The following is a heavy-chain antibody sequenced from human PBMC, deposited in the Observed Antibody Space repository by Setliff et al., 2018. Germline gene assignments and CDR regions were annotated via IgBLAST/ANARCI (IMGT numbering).Heavy chain of an antibody. CDR3: ARDNPTAFDI. CDR2: IYTSWST. Sequence: SETLSLTCTVSGGSISSGSHYWGWIRQPAGKGLEWIGHIYTSWSTIYNPSLKSRLTISLDTSKNQFSLKLSSVTAADTAVYYCARDNPTAFDIWGQGTMVTVSS. CDR1: GGSISSGSHY. J-gene: IGHJ3*02. V-gene: IGHV4-61*09.